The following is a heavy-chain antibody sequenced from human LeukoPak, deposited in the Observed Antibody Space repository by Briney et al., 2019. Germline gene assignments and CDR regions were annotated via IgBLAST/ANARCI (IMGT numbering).Heavy chain of an antibody. CDR3: ATWYGILTGYFDY. CDR1: GYTLTELS. V-gene: IGHV1-24*01. Sequence: WASVKVSCKVSGYTLTELSMHWVRQAPGKGLEWMGGFDPEDGETIYAQKFQGRVTMTEDTSTDTAYMELSSLRSEDTAVYYCATWYGILTGYFDYWGQRTLVTVSS. D-gene: IGHD3-9*01. J-gene: IGHJ4*02. CDR2: FDPEDGET.